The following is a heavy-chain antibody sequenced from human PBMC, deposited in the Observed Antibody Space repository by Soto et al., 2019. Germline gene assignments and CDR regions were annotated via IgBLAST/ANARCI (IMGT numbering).Heavy chain of an antibody. Sequence: GASVKVSCKASGYTFTSYAMHWVRQAPGQRLEWMGWINAGNGNTKYSQKFQGRVTITRDTSASTAYMELSSLRSEDTAVYYCARESVAGYYGIKAFAYWGQGTLVTAPQ. CDR1: GYTFTSYA. CDR2: INAGNGNT. V-gene: IGHV1-3*01. D-gene: IGHD1-26*01. CDR3: ARESVAGYYGIKAFAY. J-gene: IGHJ4*02.